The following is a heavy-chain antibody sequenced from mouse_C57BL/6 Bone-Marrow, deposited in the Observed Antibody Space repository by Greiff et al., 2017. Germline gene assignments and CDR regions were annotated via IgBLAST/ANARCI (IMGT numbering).Heavy chain of an antibody. J-gene: IGHJ2*01. Sequence: LVESGAELVRPGASVKLSCKASGYTFTDYYINWVKQRPGQGLEWIARIYPGSGNTYYNEKFKGKATLTAEKSSSTAYMQLSSLTSEDSAVYFCARSEGNYYFDYWGQGTTLTVSS. D-gene: IGHD2-1*01. CDR2: IYPGSGNT. CDR1: GYTFTDYY. CDR3: ARSEGNYYFDY. V-gene: IGHV1-76*01.